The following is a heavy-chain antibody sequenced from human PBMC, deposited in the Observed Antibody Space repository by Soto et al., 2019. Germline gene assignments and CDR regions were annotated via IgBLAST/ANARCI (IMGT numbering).Heavy chain of an antibody. CDR1: GGSSSSYY. J-gene: IGHJ6*03. CDR2: IYYSGST. CDR3: ARGPTYGYYYYYYMDV. V-gene: IGHV4-59*01. D-gene: IGHD3-16*01. Sequence: SETLSLTCTVAGGSSSSYYGSWIRQPPGKGLEWIGYIYYSGSTNYNPSLKSRVTISVDTSKNQFSLKLSSVTAADTAVYYCARGPTYGYYYYYYMDVWGKGTTVTVSS.